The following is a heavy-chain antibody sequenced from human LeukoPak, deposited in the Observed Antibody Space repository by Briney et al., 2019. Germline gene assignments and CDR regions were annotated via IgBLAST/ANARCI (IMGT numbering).Heavy chain of an antibody. CDR3: ARGALGAMDV. CDR2: ITAYNGNT. V-gene: IGHV1-18*01. D-gene: IGHD1-26*01. J-gene: IGHJ6*04. CDR1: GYTFTSYG. Sequence: GASVKVSCKASGYTFTSYGISWVRQAPGQGLEWMGWITAYNGNTNYAQKFQGRVTITADKSTSTAYMELSSLRSEDTAVYYCARGALGAMDVWGKGTTVTVSS.